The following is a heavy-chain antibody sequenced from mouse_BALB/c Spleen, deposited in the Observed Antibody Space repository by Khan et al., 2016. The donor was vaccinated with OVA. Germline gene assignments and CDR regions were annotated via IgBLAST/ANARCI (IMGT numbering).Heavy chain of an antibody. Sequence: EVELVESGGDVVKPGGSLKLSCAASGFTFSTYGMSWVRQTPDKRPEWVATVSTGGHYTYYPDTVKGRFTFLRDNAKNTLYLQMSSLKSEDTAMFYCARLAYYYDSEGFAYWGQGTLVTVSA. CDR2: VSTGGHYT. V-gene: IGHV5-6*01. CDR1: GFTFSTYG. D-gene: IGHD1-1*01. CDR3: ARLAYYYDSEGFAY. J-gene: IGHJ3*01.